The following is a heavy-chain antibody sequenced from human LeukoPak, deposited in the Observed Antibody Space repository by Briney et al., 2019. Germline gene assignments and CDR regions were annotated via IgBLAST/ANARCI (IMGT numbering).Heavy chain of an antibody. V-gene: IGHV1-46*02. CDR2: INPSGGTT. CDR3: ARSAVAGPYYYYMDV. D-gene: IGHD6-19*01. J-gene: IGHJ6*03. CDR1: GYNFNSYY. Sequence: ASVKVSCKASGYNFNSYYMHWVRQAPGQGLEWMGIINPSGGTTRYAQKFQGRVTMTRDLSTSTDYMELSSLRSDDTAVYYCARSAVAGPYYYYMDVWGKGTTVTVSS.